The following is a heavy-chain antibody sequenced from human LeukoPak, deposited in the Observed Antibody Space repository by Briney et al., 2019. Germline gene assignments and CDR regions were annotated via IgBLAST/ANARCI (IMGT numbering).Heavy chain of an antibody. CDR1: GFTFTNAW. J-gene: IGHJ4*02. CDR3: TTDLWFGELLFDS. Sequence: GGSLRLSCAASGFTFTNAWMSWVRQAPGKGLEWVGRIQSKADGGTTDYAAPVKGRFTISRDDSKNTLYLQMNSLKTDDTAVYYCTTDLWFGELLFDSWGQGTLVTVSS. D-gene: IGHD3-10*01. V-gene: IGHV3-15*01. CDR2: IQSKADGGTT.